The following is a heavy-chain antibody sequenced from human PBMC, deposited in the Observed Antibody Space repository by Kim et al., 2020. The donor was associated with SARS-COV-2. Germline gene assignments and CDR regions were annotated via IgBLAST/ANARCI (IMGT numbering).Heavy chain of an antibody. D-gene: IGHD4-4*01. CDR1: GGSFSGYY. J-gene: IGHJ6*03. CDR3: ARGRKSGSNYYYYMDV. V-gene: IGHV4-34*01. Sequence: SETLSLTCAVYGGSFSGYYWSWIRQPPGKGLEWIGEINHSGSTNYNPSLKSRVTISVDTSKNQFSLKLSSVTAADTAVYYCARGRKSGSNYYYYMDVWGKGTTVTVSS. CDR2: INHSGST.